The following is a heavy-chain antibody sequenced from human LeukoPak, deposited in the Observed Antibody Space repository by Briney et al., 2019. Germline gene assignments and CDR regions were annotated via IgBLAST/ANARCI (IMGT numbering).Heavy chain of an antibody. J-gene: IGHJ3*02. D-gene: IGHD3-22*01. CDR1: GFTFSSYS. CDR3: ARDYYDSSGYYYGTKNAFDI. V-gene: IGHV3-21*01. CDR2: ISSSSSYI. Sequence: GGSLRLSCAASGFTFSSYSMNWVRQAPGKGLEWVSSISSSSSYIYYADSVKGRFTISRDNAKNSLYLQMNSLRAEDTAVYYCARDYYDSSGYYYGTKNAFDIWGQGTMVTVSS.